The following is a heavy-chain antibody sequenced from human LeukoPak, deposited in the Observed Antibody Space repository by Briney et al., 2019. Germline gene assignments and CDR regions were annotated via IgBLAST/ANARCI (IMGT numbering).Heavy chain of an antibody. CDR1: GFTFSSPA. J-gene: IGHJ6*03. CDR2: ISDSGGST. CDR3: ARDRGNQRGYYYYYMDV. V-gene: IGHV3-23*01. D-gene: IGHD1-14*01. Sequence: GGSLRLSCAASGFTFSSPAMSWVRQAPGKGLEWVSGISDSGGSTYYADSVKGRFTISRDNAKNSLYLQMNSLRAEDTALYYCARDRGNQRGYYYYYMDVWGKGTTVTVSS.